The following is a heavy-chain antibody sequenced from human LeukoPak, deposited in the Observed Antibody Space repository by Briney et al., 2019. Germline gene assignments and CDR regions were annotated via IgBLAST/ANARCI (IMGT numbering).Heavy chain of an antibody. CDR2: IYHSGST. Sequence: PSETLSLTCTVSGYSISSGYYWGWIRQPPGKGLEWIGSIYHSGSTYYNPSLKSRVTISVDTSKNQFSLKLSSVTAADTAVYYCARVSVRGVIPYYFDFWGQGTLVTVSS. D-gene: IGHD3-10*02. V-gene: IGHV4-38-2*02. CDR3: ARVSVRGVIPYYFDF. J-gene: IGHJ4*02. CDR1: GYSISSGYY.